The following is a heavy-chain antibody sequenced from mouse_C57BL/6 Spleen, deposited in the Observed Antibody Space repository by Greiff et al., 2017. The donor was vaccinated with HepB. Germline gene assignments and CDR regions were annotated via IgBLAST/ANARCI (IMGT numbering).Heavy chain of an antibody. Sequence: QVQLQQSGPELVKPGASVKISCKASGYAFSSSWMNWVKQRPGKGLEWIGRIYPGDGDTNYNGKFKGKATLTADKSSSTAYMQLSSLTSEDSAVYFCAGLLLRFYFDYWGQGTTLTVSS. CDR1: GYAFSSSW. D-gene: IGHD1-1*01. CDR2: IYPGDGDT. V-gene: IGHV1-82*01. CDR3: AGLLLRFYFDY. J-gene: IGHJ2*01.